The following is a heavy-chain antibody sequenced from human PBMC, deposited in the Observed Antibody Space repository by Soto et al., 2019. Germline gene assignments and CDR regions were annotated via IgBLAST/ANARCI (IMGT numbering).Heavy chain of an antibody. D-gene: IGHD3-10*01. J-gene: IGHJ4*02. CDR3: ARTFSGVYLFGESKSAPDY. Sequence: ASVKVSCKASGYTFTSYAMHWVRQAPGQRLEWMGWINAGNGNTKYSQKFQGRVTITRDTSASTAYMELSSLRSEDTAVYYCARTFSGVYLFGESKSAPDYWGQGTLVTVSS. CDR2: INAGNGNT. V-gene: IGHV1-3*01. CDR1: GYTFTSYA.